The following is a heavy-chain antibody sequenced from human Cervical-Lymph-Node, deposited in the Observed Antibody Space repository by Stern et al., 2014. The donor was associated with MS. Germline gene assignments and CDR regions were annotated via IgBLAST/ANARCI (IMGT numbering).Heavy chain of an antibody. V-gene: IGHV4-59*01. D-gene: IGHD4-23*01. J-gene: IGHJ4*02. CDR1: GGSISSYY. CDR3: ARGYGGNPIDY. Sequence: QVQLQESGPGLVKPSVTLSLTCTVSGGSISSYYWSWIRQPPGQGLAWIGYIYYSGSTNYNPSLKSRVTISVDTSKNQFSLKLSSVTAADTAVYYCARGYGGNPIDYWGQGTLVTVSS. CDR2: IYYSGST.